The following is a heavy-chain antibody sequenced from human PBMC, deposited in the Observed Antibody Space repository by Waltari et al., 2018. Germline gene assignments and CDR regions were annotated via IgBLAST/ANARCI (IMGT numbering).Heavy chain of an antibody. J-gene: IGHJ4*02. CDR2: IYYSGSP. D-gene: IGHD2-15*01. Sequence: QVQLQESGPGLVKPSETLSLTCTVSGGSISSYYWSWIRQPPGKGLEWIGYIYYSGSPNYNPSRRRRVTISVDPSKNQFSLKLSSVTAADTAVYYCATTMGRYCSGGSCYPYWGQGTLVTVSS. CDR3: ATTMGRYCSGGSCYPY. V-gene: IGHV4-59*01. CDR1: GGSISSYY.